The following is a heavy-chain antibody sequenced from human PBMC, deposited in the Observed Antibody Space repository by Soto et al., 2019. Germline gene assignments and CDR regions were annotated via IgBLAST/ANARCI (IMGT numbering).Heavy chain of an antibody. CDR3: ARGSYYSGWV. CDR2: TYYRSNWYS. J-gene: IGHJ4*02. CDR1: GYSVSSTSTA. Sequence: SHTLSLTCAISGYSVSSTSTAWSLIRQSPSRGLEWLGRTYYRSNWYSDYAVSVKSRITINPDTSKNQFSLQLKSVTPEDTAVYYCARGSYYSGWVWGQGTLVTVSS. D-gene: IGHD6-19*01. V-gene: IGHV6-1*01.